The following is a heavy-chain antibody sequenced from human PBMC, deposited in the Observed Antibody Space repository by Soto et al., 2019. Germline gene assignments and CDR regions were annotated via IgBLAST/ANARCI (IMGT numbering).Heavy chain of an antibody. CDR1: SGSISSSNW. D-gene: IGHD2-2*01. J-gene: IGHJ4*02. CDR2: IYHSGST. Sequence: SETLSLTCAVSSGSISSSNWWSWVRQPPGKGLEWIGEIYHSGSTNYNPSLKSRVTISVDKSKNQFSLKLSSVTAADTAVYYCASTLYCSSTSCYFRNRYYFDYWGQGTLVTVSS. V-gene: IGHV4-4*02. CDR3: ASTLYCSSTSCYFRNRYYFDY.